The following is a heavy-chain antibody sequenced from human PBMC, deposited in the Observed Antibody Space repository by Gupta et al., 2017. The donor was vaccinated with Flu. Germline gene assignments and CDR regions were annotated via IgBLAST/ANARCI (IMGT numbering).Heavy chain of an antibody. J-gene: IGHJ4*02. V-gene: IGHV1-8*01. CDR3: AIKKGVNNWPLDY. CDR1: D. CDR2: MNPDNVNS. Sequence: DINWVRQATGQGLEWMGWMNPDNVNSGFAQNFQGRLSLTRDTSTSTAYMELSSLKSEDTAIYYCAIKKGVNNWPLDYWGQGTLVTVSS. D-gene: IGHD1-20*01.